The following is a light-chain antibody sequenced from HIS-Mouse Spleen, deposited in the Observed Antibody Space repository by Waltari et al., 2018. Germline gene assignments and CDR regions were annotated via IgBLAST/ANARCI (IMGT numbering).Light chain of an antibody. Sequence: DIQMTQSPSSLSASVVDRVTITCRASQSISSYLNWYQQKPGKATNLLIYAASSLQSGVPSRFSGSGSGTDFTLTISSLQPEDFATYYCQQSYSTPWTFGQGTKVEIK. CDR3: QQSYSTPWT. J-gene: IGKJ1*01. CDR2: AAS. V-gene: IGKV1-39*01. CDR1: QSISSY.